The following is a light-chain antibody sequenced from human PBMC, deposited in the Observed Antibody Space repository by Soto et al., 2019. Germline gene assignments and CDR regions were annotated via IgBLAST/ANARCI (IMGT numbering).Light chain of an antibody. CDR1: QDVTTN. Sequence: EITMTLFPGILSASPGEGVTLSCRAAQDVTTNFAWYQQKRGQAPRLLIYDISSRATGVPARFSGSGSGTEFTLSISGLQSEDFAVYFCQQHNNWPFSFGQGTRLEI. CDR3: QQHNNWPFS. J-gene: IGKJ5*01. V-gene: IGKV3-15*01. CDR2: DIS.